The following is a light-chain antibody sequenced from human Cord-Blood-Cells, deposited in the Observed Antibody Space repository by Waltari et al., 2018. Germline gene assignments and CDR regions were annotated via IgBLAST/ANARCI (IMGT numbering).Light chain of an antibody. J-gene: IGLJ2*01. CDR2: LNSDGSH. Sequence: QLVLTQSPSASASLGASVKLTCTLSSGHSSYAIAWHQQQPEKGPRYLMKLNSDGSHSKGDGSPVRFSGSSSGAGRYLTISSLQSEDEADYYCQTWGTGIRVFGGGTKLTVL. CDR3: QTWGTGIRV. V-gene: IGLV4-69*01. CDR1: SGHSSYA.